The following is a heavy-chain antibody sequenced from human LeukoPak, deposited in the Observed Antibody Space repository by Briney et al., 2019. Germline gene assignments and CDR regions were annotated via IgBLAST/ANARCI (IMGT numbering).Heavy chain of an antibody. D-gene: IGHD3-16*01. Sequence: GGSLRLSCAASGFTFSSYSMNWVRQVPGKGLGWVSVIYSDGTISYADSVKGRFTISRDNSENTLYLQMNSLRVEDTAVYYCAREVGGGASGQWGQGTLVTVSS. J-gene: IGHJ4*02. CDR2: IYSDGTI. V-gene: IGHV3-66*01. CDR3: AREVGGGASGQ. CDR1: GFTFSSYS.